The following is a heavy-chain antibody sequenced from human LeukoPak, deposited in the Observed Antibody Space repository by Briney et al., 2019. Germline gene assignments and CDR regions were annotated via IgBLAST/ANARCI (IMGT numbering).Heavy chain of an antibody. D-gene: IGHD3-3*01. CDR2: VYYSGNY. J-gene: IGHJ5*02. CDR1: GDSISSTRYY. Sequence: PSETLSLTCTVSGDSISSTRYYWGWIRQPPGKGLEWIVNVYYSGNYYYNLSVQITITISVDTSKNQFSLKLASVTAEDTAVYYWARQYDFWSGLNNWFDPWGQGTLVTVSS. V-gene: IGHV4-39*01. CDR3: ARQYDFWSGLNNWFDP.